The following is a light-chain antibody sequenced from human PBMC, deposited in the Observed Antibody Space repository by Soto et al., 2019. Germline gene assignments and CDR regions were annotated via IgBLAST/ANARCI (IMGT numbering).Light chain of an antibody. V-gene: IGKV3-15*01. Sequence: EIVMTESGASLSLSRGGRATISCRASQSVGSNLAWYQQKPGQAPRLLIYGASTRATGIPARFSGSGSETEFTLTISSLQAEDSAVYFCQQYNNWPTWTFAQGTKVDIK. CDR3: QQYNNWPTWT. CDR1: QSVGSN. J-gene: IGKJ1*01. CDR2: GAS.